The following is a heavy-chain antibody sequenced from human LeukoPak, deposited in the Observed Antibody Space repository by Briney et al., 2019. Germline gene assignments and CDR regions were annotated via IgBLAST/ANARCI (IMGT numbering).Heavy chain of an antibody. D-gene: IGHD1-26*01. Sequence: SETLSLTCAVYGGSFSGYYWSWIRQPPGKGLDWIGEINHSGSTNYNPSLKSRVTISVDTSKNQFSLKLSSVTAADTAVYYCARGRGSGSYHYYYYYGMDVWGQGTTITVSS. CDR2: INHSGST. V-gene: IGHV4-34*01. J-gene: IGHJ6*02. CDR3: ARGRGSGSYHYYYYYGMDV. CDR1: GGSFSGYY.